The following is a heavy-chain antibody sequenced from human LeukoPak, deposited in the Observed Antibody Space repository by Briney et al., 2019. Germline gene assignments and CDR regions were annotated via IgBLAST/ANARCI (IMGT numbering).Heavy chain of an antibody. CDR3: ARVSDSSGYVDY. CDR1: GGSISSYY. D-gene: IGHD3-22*01. V-gene: IGHV4-59*01. J-gene: IGHJ4*02. Sequence: SETLSLTCTVSGGSISSYYWSWIRQPPGKGLEWIGYIYYSGSTDYNPSLKSRVTISVDTSKNQFSLKLSSVTAADTAVYYCARVSDSSGYVDYWGQGTLVTVSP. CDR2: IYYSGST.